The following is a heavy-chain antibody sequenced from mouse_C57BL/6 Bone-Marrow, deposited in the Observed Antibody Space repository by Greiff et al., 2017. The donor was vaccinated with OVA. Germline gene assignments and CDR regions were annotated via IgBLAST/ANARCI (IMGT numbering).Heavy chain of an antibody. CDR1: GYTFTSYG. CDR2: LYPRSGNT. Sequence: VPLQQSGAELARPGASVKLSCKASGYTFTSYGISWVKQRTGQGLEWIGELYPRSGNTYYNEKFKGKATLTADKSSSTAYLELRRLTSDDSAVSFCAGGGNNVLNYGMDYWGQGTSVTVSS. D-gene: IGHD2-1*01. CDR3: AGGGNNVLNYGMDY. J-gene: IGHJ4*01. V-gene: IGHV1-81*01.